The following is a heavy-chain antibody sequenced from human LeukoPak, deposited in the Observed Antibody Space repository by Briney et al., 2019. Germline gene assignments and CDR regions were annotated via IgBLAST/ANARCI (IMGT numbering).Heavy chain of an antibody. CDR1: GFTFSSYS. CDR2: ISSSSSYI. D-gene: IGHD6-13*01. V-gene: IGHV3-21*01. CDR3: ARATKIAAATLFDY. Sequence: GGSLRLSCAASGFTFSSYSMNWVRQAPGKGLEWVSSISSSSSYIYYADSVKGRFTISRDNAKNSLYLQMNSLRAEDTAVYYCARATKIAAATLFDYWGQGTLVTVSS. J-gene: IGHJ4*02.